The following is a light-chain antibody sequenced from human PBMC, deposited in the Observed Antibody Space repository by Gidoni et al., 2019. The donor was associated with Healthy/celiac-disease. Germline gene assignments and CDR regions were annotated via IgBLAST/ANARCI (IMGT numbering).Light chain of an antibody. CDR1: QGIRHH. V-gene: IGKV1-6*01. Sequence: VTITCRASQGIRHHLGWYQQNTGKAPKLLNYAASSVQSGVPSRFSGSASGTDFTLTISRLQPEDFATYYCLHDYNYPRTFXXXTKLEIK. CDR3: LHDYNYPRT. CDR2: AAS. J-gene: IGKJ2*01.